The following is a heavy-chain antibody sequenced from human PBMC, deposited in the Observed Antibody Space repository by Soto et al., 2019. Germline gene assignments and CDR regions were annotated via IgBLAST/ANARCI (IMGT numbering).Heavy chain of an antibody. Sequence: QVQLHQLGAGLLKPSETLSLTCAVYGGSFSGYYWSWIRQPPGKGLEWIVEINHSGSTNYNPSLKSRVTITVETTKNQFSLKLSSVTAADTAVYYCARHLRFLEGLLRPGYYYGMDVWGQGTTVTVSS. CDR1: GGSFSGYY. J-gene: IGHJ6*02. CDR3: ARHLRFLEGLLRPGYYYGMDV. CDR2: INHSGST. D-gene: IGHD3-3*01. V-gene: IGHV4-34*01.